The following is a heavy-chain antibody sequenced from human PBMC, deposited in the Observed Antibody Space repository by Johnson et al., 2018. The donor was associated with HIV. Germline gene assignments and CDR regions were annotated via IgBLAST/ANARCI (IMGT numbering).Heavy chain of an antibody. V-gene: IGHV3-30*02. Sequence: QVQLVESGGGVVQPGGSLRLSCAASGFTFADYGMHWVRQPPGKGLEWVAFIAHDESITHYADSVKGRFTMSRDNSKNILYLQMKSLRPEDTSIYYCAKDDNLGVWYSDAFDVWGQGTVVTVFS. CDR2: IAHDESIT. J-gene: IGHJ3*01. CDR1: GFTFADYG. CDR3: AKDDNLGVWYSDAFDV. D-gene: IGHD6-19*01.